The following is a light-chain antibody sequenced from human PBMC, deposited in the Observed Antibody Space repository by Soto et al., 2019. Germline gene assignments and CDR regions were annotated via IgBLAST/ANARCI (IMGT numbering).Light chain of an antibody. V-gene: IGLV2-14*01. CDR1: SSDVGGYNY. CDR3: SSYTSSSTGV. CDR2: EVC. J-gene: IGLJ3*02. Sequence: QSALTQPASVSGSPGQSITISCTGTSSDVGGYNYVSWYQQHPGKAPTLIIYEVCNRPSGVSNRFSGSTSGNTASLTISGLQSEDEAYYYCSSYTSSSTGVFGGGTQLTV.